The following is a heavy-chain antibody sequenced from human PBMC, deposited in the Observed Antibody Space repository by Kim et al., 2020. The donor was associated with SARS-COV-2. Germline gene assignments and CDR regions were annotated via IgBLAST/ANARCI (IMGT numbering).Heavy chain of an antibody. CDR3: ARLGGYGSGFYFDY. J-gene: IGHJ4*02. Sequence: NPYPKSRVTISVATSKYQFSLKLSSVTAADTAVDYCARLGGYGSGFYFDYWGQGTLVTVSS. V-gene: IGHV4-59*08. D-gene: IGHD3-10*01.